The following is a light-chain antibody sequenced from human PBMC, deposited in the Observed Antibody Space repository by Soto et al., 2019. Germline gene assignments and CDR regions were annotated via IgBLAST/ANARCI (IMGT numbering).Light chain of an antibody. J-gene: IGKJ5*01. CDR2: DAS. CDR1: QSVSSSY. V-gene: IGKV3-11*01. CDR3: QQRSNWPPIT. Sequence: EIVFTQSPGTLSLSPGERATLDCRASQSVSSSYLAWYQQKPGQAPRLIIYDASNRATGIPARFSGSVSGTDFTLTISSLEPEDFASYYCQQRSNWPPITFGQGTRLEI.